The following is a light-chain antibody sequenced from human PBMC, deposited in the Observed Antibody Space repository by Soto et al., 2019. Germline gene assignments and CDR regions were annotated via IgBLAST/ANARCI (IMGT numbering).Light chain of an antibody. CDR2: GAS. CDR1: QYVSNK. V-gene: IGKV3-15*01. CDR3: KQYKEWPPFT. Sequence: EIVMTHSPATLSVSPLETATLSCSASQYVSNKVAWYQQKPGQAPSLLILGASTRATGVPARFSGSGSGTEYTLSISSLQSEDFAVYYCKQYKEWPPFTFGQGTRLEIK. J-gene: IGKJ5*01.